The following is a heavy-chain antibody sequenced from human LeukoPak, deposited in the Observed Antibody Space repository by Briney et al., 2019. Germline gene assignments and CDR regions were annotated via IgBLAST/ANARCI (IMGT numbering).Heavy chain of an antibody. CDR3: ARTLDLLEWSRSGPYFQH. CDR1: GFTFSNYG. Sequence: GGSLRLSCAASGFTFSNYGMHWVRQAPGKGLEWVAFIRYDGSNKYYADSVKGRFTISRDNSKNTLYLQMNSLTAEDTAVYYCARTLDLLEWSRSGPYFQHWGQGTLLTVSS. D-gene: IGHD3-3*01. CDR2: IRYDGSNK. J-gene: IGHJ1*01. V-gene: IGHV3-30*02.